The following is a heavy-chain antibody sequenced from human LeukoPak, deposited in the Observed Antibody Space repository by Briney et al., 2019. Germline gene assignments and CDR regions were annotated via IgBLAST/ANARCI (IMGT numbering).Heavy chain of an antibody. Sequence: GESLKISCKGSGYSFTSYWIGWVRQMPGKGLEWMGIIYAGDSDTRYSPSFQGQVTMSVDKSISTAYLQWSSLKASDTAMYYCARHPIAAGGAYNWFDPWGQGTLVTVSS. CDR3: ARHPIAAGGAYNWFDP. V-gene: IGHV5-51*01. CDR1: GYSFTSYW. CDR2: IYAGDSDT. D-gene: IGHD6-13*01. J-gene: IGHJ5*02.